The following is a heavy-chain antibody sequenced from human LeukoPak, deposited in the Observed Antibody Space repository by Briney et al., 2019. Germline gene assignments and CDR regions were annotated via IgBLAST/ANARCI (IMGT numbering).Heavy chain of an antibody. CDR2: ISGSGGST. CDR1: GLTFSSYA. CDR3: ARAGSNWNYVY. Sequence: GGSLGLSCAASGLTFSSYAMGWFGQAPGKGLEWVSAISGSGGSTYYADSVKGRFTISRDNSKNTLYLQMNSLRAEDTAVYYCARAGSNWNYVYWGQGTLVTVSS. D-gene: IGHD1-7*01. V-gene: IGHV3-23*01. J-gene: IGHJ4*02.